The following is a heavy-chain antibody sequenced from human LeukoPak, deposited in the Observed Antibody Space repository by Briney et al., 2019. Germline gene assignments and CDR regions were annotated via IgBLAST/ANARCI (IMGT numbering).Heavy chain of an antibody. CDR3: ATETSYYYGSGIWKAFDI. Sequence: ASVKVSCKASGYTFTGYYIHWVRQAPGQGLEWMGWINPNTGGTEYTQKFQGRVTMTRDTSITTAYMELSRLRSDDTAVYYCATETSYYYGSGIWKAFDIWGQGTMVTVSS. J-gene: IGHJ3*02. D-gene: IGHD3-10*01. CDR1: GYTFTGYY. CDR2: INPNTGGT. V-gene: IGHV1-2*02.